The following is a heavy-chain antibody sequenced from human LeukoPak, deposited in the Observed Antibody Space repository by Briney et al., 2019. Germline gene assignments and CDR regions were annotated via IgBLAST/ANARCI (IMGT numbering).Heavy chain of an antibody. CDR1: GGTFSSYA. CDR2: IIPIFGTA. V-gene: IGHV1-69*01. D-gene: IGHD6-6*01. CDR3: ARGTSIAAHYDLDY. J-gene: IGHJ4*02. Sequence: AWVKVSCKASGGTFSSYAISWVRQAPGQGLEWMGGIIPIFGTANYAQKFQGRVTITADESTSTAYMELSSLRSEDTAVYYCARGTSIAAHYDLDYWGQGTLVTVSS.